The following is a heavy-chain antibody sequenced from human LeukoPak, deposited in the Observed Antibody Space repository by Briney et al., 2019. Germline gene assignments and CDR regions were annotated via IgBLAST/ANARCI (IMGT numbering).Heavy chain of an antibody. CDR1: GFTFSSYG. Sequence: GGSLRLSCAASGFTFSSYGMHWVRQAPGKGLEWVAFIRYDGSNKYYADSVKGRFTISRDNSKNTLYLQMNSLRAEDTAVYYCAKGATYGFNYFDYWSQGTLVTVSS. D-gene: IGHD3-10*01. CDR2: IRYDGSNK. J-gene: IGHJ4*02. CDR3: AKGATYGFNYFDY. V-gene: IGHV3-30*02.